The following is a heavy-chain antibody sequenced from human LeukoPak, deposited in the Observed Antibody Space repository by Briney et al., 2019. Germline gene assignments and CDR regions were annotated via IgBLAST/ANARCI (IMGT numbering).Heavy chain of an antibody. CDR3: ARVGMGTYSGDH. Sequence: GGSLRLSCAASGFTFSSYSMNWVRQAPGKGLEWISYITSSSSTIYYADSVKGRFTVSRDNAKNSLYLQMNSLRAEDTATFYCARVGMGTYSGDHWGQGTLVTVSS. J-gene: IGHJ4*02. V-gene: IGHV3-48*04. CDR2: ITSSSSTI. D-gene: IGHD2-15*01. CDR1: GFTFSSYS.